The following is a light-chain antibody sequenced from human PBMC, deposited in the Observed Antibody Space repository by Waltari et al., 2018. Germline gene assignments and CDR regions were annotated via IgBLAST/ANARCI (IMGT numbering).Light chain of an antibody. Sequence: DIQMTQSPSSVSASVGDRVPLNCRASQDLGSWLAWYQHKPGKAPKLLIYVATNLQSGVPSRFSGSGSGTDFTLTISGLQADDSAIYYCQQAKNFPAVSFGGGTKVEIK. CDR2: VAT. CDR1: QDLGSW. V-gene: IGKV1-12*01. J-gene: IGKJ4*01. CDR3: QQAKNFPAVS.